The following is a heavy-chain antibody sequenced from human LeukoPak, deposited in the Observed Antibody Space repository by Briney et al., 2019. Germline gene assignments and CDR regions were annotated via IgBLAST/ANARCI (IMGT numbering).Heavy chain of an antibody. CDR1: GYTFTSYG. CDR2: INPKSGGT. Sequence: ASVKVSCKASGYTFTSYGISWVRQAPGQGLEWMGWINPKSGGTNYAQKFQGRVTMTRDTSISTAYMEVRSLRSDDTAVYYCARALAQGGSFDLYYFDSWGQGSLVTVSS. V-gene: IGHV1-2*02. D-gene: IGHD3-9*01. CDR3: ARALAQGGSFDLYYFDS. J-gene: IGHJ4*02.